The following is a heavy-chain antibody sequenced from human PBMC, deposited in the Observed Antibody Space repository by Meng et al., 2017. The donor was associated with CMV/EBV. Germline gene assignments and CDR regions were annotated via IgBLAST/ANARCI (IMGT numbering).Heavy chain of an antibody. CDR2: INHSGST. J-gene: IGHJ4*02. CDR1: GGSFSGYY. Sequence: GSLRLSCAVYGGSFSGYYWSWIRQPPGKGLEWIGEINHSGSTNYNPSLKSRATISVDTSKNQFSLKLSSVTAADTAVYYCARGRNYYDSSGLGLDYWGQGTLVTVSS. V-gene: IGHV4-34*01. CDR3: ARGRNYYDSSGLGLDY. D-gene: IGHD3-22*01.